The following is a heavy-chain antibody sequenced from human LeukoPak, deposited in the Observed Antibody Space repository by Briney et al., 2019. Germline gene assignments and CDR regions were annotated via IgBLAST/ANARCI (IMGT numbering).Heavy chain of an antibody. V-gene: IGHV3-23*01. CDR2: ISGSGGST. CDR3: AKGAGRQLVPKGWFDP. J-gene: IGHJ5*02. CDR1: GFTFSDYY. Sequence: GGSLRLSCAASGFTFSDYYMSWVRQAPGKGLEWVSAISGSGGSTYYADSVKGRFTISRDNSKNTLYLQMNSLRAEDTAVYYCAKGAGRQLVPKGWFDPWGQGTLVTVSS. D-gene: IGHD6-13*01.